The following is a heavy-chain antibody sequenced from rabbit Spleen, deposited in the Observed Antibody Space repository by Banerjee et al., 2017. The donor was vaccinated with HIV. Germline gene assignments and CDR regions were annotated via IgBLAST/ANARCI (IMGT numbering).Heavy chain of an antibody. D-gene: IGHD8-1*01. CDR1: GFDFSAYTF. CDR2: IDTGSSGFT. Sequence: QEQLEESGGDLVKPEGSLTLTCTASGFDFSAYTFMCWVRQAPGKGLEWIACIDTGSSGFTYFATWAKGRLTCSKTSSTTVTLQMTRLTAADTATYFCARDTGSSFSSYGMDLWGPGTLVTVS. CDR3: ARDTGSSFSSYGMDL. J-gene: IGHJ6*01. V-gene: IGHV1S45*01.